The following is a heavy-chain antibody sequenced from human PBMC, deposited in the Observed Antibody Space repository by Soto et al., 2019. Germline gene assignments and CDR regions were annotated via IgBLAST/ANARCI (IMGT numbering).Heavy chain of an antibody. V-gene: IGHV1-2*04. CDR2: INPKSGGT. CDR3: ARGNSTDCSNGVCSFFYNHDMDV. J-gene: IGHJ6*02. CDR1: GYSFTDYH. D-gene: IGHD2-8*01. Sequence: ASVKVSCKASGYSFTDYHIHWVRQAPGQGLEWLGRINPKSGGTSTAQKFQGWVTMTTDTSISTASMELTRLTPDDTAIYYCARGNSTDCSNGVCSFFYNHDMDVWGQGTTVTVSS.